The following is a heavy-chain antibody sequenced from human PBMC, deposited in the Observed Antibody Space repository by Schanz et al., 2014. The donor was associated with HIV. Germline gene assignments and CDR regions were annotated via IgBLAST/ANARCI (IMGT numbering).Heavy chain of an antibody. CDR2: ISGSGGST. J-gene: IGHJ5*02. Sequence: EVRLVESGGGLVQPGRSLRLSCAASGFTFSSYAMSWVRQAPGKGLEWVSLISGSGGSTYYAASVKGRFTISRDNSKSTLYLQMNRLRAEDTAVYYCVGHGSSSSWGLGTLVTVSS. CDR3: VGHGSSSS. CDR1: GFTFSSYA. D-gene: IGHD6-6*01. V-gene: IGHV3-23*04.